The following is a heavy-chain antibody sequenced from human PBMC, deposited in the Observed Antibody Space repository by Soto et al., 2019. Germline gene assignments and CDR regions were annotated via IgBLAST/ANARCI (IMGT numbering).Heavy chain of an antibody. Sequence: ASVKVSCKASGGTFSSYAISWVRQAPGQGLEWMGGIIPIFGTANYAQKFQGRVTITADESTSTAYMELSSLRSEDTAVYYCAVRLTDFWSGYLYYYYAMDVWGQWTTVTAP. V-gene: IGHV1-69*13. D-gene: IGHD3-3*01. CDR2: IIPIFGTA. J-gene: IGHJ6*02. CDR1: GGTFSSYA. CDR3: AVRLTDFWSGYLYYYYAMDV.